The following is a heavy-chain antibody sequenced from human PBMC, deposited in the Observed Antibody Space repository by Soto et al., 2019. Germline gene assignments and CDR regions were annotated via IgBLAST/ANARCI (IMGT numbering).Heavy chain of an antibody. J-gene: IGHJ4*02. V-gene: IGHV5-51*01. CDR1: GYSFTSYW. CDR2: IYPGDSDT. D-gene: IGHD6-19*01. CDR3: TTRALAAPALDY. Sequence: GXSLKISGKGSGYSFTSYWIGWVRQMPGKGLEWMGIIYPGDSDTRYSPSFQGQVTISADKSISTAYLQMDSLKTEDTAMYYCTTRALAAPALDYWGQGTLVTVSS.